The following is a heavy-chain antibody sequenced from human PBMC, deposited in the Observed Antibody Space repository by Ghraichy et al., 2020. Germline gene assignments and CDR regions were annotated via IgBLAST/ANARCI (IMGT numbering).Heavy chain of an antibody. D-gene: IGHD5-12*01. CDR2: ISAYNGNT. Sequence: ASVKVSCKASGYTFTSYGLNWVRQAPGQGLEWMGWISAYNGNTNYAQKLQGRVTMTTDTSTNTAYMDLRGLESDDTAVYYCARNGDTTGYGNKRSSYWYGMDVWGQGTTVTVSS. CDR3: ARNGDTTGYGNKRSSYWYGMDV. J-gene: IGHJ6*02. CDR1: GYTFTSYG. V-gene: IGHV1-18*04.